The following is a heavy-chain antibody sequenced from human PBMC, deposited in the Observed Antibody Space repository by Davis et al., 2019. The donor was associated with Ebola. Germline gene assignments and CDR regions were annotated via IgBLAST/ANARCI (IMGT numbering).Heavy chain of an antibody. CDR2: ISPYNGDT. J-gene: IGHJ5*02. Sequence: AASVKVSCKASGYTFTSYGISWVRQAPGQGLEWMGWISPYNGDTAYAQKFQGRVTMTADESTSTVYMELTRLTSEDTAVYYCARDLLRDWTDVWGLGTLVTVSS. V-gene: IGHV1-18*01. D-gene: IGHD3-16*01. CDR3: ARDLLRDWTDV. CDR1: GYTFTSYG.